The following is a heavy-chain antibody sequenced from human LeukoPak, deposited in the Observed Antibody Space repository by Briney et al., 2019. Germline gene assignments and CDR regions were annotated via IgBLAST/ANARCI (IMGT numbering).Heavy chain of an antibody. V-gene: IGHV4-34*01. CDR2: INHSGST. CDR1: GDFITAYY. D-gene: IGHD5-12*01. CDR3: ARGVGWLRFNWFDP. J-gene: IGHJ5*02. Sequence: SETLSLTCTVSGDFITAYYWSWIRQPPGKGLEWIGEINHSGSTNYNPSLKSRVTISVDTSKNQFSLKLSSVTAADTAVYYCARGVGWLRFNWFDPWGQGTLVTVSS.